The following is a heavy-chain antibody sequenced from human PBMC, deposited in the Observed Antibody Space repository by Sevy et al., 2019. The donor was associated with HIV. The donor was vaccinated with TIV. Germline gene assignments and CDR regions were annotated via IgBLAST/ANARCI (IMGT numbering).Heavy chain of an antibody. J-gene: IGHJ3*01. V-gene: IGHV3-30-3*01. D-gene: IGHD1-26*01. CDR3: ARKVGDM. Sequence: GGSLRLSCAASGFTFSSHAMHWVRQAPGKGLEWVAVISYDGSSKYYADSVKGRFTISRDDSKNTLYLQMDNLRAEDTAVYYCARKVGDMWGQGTMVTVSS. CDR2: ISYDGSSK. CDR1: GFTFSSHA.